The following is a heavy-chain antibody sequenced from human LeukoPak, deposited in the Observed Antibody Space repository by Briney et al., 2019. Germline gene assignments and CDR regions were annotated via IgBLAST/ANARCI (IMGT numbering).Heavy chain of an antibody. CDR1: DDAITGYY. CDR2: ISYSGST. V-gene: IGHV4-59*01. Sequence: PSKTLSLTCTVSDDAITGYYWGWIQQPPGKGLEWIGHISYSGSTNYNPSLKSRVTISVDTSKNHFSLKLNSVTAADTAVYYCARGYSTGWTYYFDYWGQGALVTVSS. CDR3: ARGYSTGWTYYFDY. D-gene: IGHD6-25*01. J-gene: IGHJ4*02.